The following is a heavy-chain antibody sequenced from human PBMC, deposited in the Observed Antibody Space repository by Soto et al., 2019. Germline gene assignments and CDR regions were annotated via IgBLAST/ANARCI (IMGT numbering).Heavy chain of an antibody. D-gene: IGHD6-13*01. CDR2: IYPGDSDT. CDR3: ARHHGSPGSYFGMDV. J-gene: IGHJ6*02. Sequence: GESLKISCKGSGYSFTIYWINWVRQMPGKGLEWMGIIYPGDSDTRYSPSFQGQVTISVDKSINTAYLQWGGLKASDTAVYYCARHHGSPGSYFGMDVWGRGTTVTVSS. V-gene: IGHV5-51*01. CDR1: GYSFTIYW.